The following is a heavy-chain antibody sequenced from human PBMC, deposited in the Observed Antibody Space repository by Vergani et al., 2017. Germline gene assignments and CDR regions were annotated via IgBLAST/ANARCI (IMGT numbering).Heavy chain of an antibody. V-gene: IGHV3-23*01. CDR1: GFTFSSYA. J-gene: IGHJ6*03. D-gene: IGHD2-21*01. CDR2: ISGSGGST. Sequence: EVQLLESGGGLVQPGGSLRLSCAASGFTFSSYAMSWVRRAPGKGLEWVSAISGSGGSTYYADSVKGRFTISRDNSKNTLYLEMNSLRAEDTAVYYCAKGMYCGGDCQRYYYYYMDVWGKXP. CDR3: AKGMYCGGDCQRYYYYYMDV.